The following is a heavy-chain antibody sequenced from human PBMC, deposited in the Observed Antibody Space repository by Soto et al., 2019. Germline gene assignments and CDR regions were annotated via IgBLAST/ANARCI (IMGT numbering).Heavy chain of an antibody. D-gene: IGHD2-15*01. J-gene: IGHJ6*02. CDR3: ARDNADRYCSGCSCYWNDGMEV. CDR1: GFTFSSYA. V-gene: IGHV3-30-3*01. CDR2: ISYDGSNT. Sequence: GGSLRLSCAASGFTFSSYAMHWVRQAPGKGLEWVAVISYDGSNTYYADSVKGRFTISRDNSKNSLYLQMNSLRDEDTAVYYCARDNADRYCSGCSCYWNDGMEVSVQDTTVTVS.